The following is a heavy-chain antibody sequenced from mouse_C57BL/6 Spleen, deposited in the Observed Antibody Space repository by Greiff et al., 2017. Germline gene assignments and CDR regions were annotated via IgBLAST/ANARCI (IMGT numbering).Heavy chain of an antibody. J-gene: IGHJ2*01. V-gene: IGHV1-52*01. Sequence: VQLQQPGAELVRPGSSVKLSCKASGYTFTSYWMHWVKQRPIQGLEWIGNIDPSDSETHYNQKFKDKATLTVDKSSSTAYMQLSSLTSEDSAVYYCARRGVARGYYFDYWGQGTTLTVSS. CDR3: ARRGVARGYYFDY. CDR1: GYTFTSYW. CDR2: IDPSDSET. D-gene: IGHD1-1*02.